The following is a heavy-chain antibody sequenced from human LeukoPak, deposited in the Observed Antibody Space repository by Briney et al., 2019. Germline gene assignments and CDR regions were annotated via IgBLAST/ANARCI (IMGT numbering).Heavy chain of an antibody. CDR1: GGSFSGYY. J-gene: IGHJ5*02. CDR2: INHSGST. D-gene: IGHD3-22*01. V-gene: IGHV4-34*01. Sequence: PSETPSLTCAVYGGSFSGYYWSWIRQPPGKGLEWIGEINHSGSTNYNPSLKSRVTISVDTSKNQFSLKLSSVTAADTAVYYCAREWLRFDPWGLGTLATVSS. CDR3: AREWLRFDP.